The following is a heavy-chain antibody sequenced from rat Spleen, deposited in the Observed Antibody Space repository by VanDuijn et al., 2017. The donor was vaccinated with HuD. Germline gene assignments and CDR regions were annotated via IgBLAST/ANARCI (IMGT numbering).Heavy chain of an antibody. Sequence: EVQLVESGGGLVQPGRSLKLSCAASGFTFSNYDMAWVRQAPTKGLEWVASISSGGTHYPDSVKGRFTISRDIAKSTLYLQMNDLRSEDTATYYCARQTDYFYDGTYYWGQGTLVTVSS. CDR3: ARQTDYFYDGTYY. D-gene: IGHD1-12*02. CDR1: GFTFSNYD. J-gene: IGHJ3*01. CDR2: ISSGGT. V-gene: IGHV5S23*01.